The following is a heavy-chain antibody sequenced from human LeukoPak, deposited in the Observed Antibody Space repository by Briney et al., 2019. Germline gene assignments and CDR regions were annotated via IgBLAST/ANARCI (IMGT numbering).Heavy chain of an antibody. V-gene: IGHV1-2*02. J-gene: IGHJ4*02. CDR2: INPNSGGT. CDR3: ARDGEWEPEGLYDY. Sequence: ASVKVSCKASGYTFTGYYMHWVRQAPGQGLEWMGWINPNSGGTNYAQKFQGRVTMIRDTSISTAYMELSRLRSDDTAVYYCARDGEWEPEGLYDYWGQGTLVTVSS. D-gene: IGHD1-26*01. CDR1: GYTFTGYY.